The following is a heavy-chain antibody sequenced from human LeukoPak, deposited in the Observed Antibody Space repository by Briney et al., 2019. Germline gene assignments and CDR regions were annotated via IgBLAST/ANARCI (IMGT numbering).Heavy chain of an antibody. J-gene: IGHJ5*02. V-gene: IGHV1-69*05. D-gene: IGHD3-10*01. CDR3: ARELGYWFDP. CDR1: GGTFSSYS. CDR2: ILPIFGTA. Sequence: SVKLSCKASGGTFSSYSISWVRQPPGQGLEWMGRILPIFGTANYGQKFQGRVTITTDESTSTAYMELSSLRSEDTAVYYCARELGYWFDPWGQGTLVTVSS.